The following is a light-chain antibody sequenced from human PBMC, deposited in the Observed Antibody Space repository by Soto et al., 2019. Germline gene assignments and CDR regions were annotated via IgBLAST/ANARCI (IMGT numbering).Light chain of an antibody. Sequence: QSVLTQPPSVSAAPGQKVTISCSGSSSNIGKNYVSWYQRLPGTALKLLIYDNNERSSGIPDRFSGSKSGTSATLGIAGLQTGDEADYYCGTWDTSLSAVVFGGGTKLTVL. J-gene: IGLJ2*01. CDR1: SSNIGKNY. CDR2: DNN. CDR3: GTWDTSLSAVV. V-gene: IGLV1-51*01.